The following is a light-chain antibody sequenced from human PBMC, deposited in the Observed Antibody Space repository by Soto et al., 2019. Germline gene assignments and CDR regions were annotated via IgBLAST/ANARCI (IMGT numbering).Light chain of an antibody. CDR1: SSIIGANYD. J-gene: IGLJ1*01. Sequence: QSVMTQPPSVSGAPGQRVTISCTGSSSIIGANYDVHWYQHRPGTAPKLLIFGNNNRPSGVPDRFSGSKSGTSASLAITGLQAEHEGDYYCQSYDSTLSARYVFGTGTKLTVL. V-gene: IGLV1-40*01. CDR2: GNN. CDR3: QSYDSTLSARYV.